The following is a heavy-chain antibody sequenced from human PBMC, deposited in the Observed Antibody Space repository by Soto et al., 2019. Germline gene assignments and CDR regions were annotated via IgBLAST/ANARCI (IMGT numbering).Heavy chain of an antibody. CDR1: GFTFSSYG. CDR3: AKGLYCSGGSCYYSLGY. CDR2: ISYDGSNK. D-gene: IGHD2-15*01. J-gene: IGHJ4*02. V-gene: IGHV3-30*18. Sequence: QVQLVESGGGVVQPGRSLRLSCAASGFTFSSYGMHWVRQATGKGLEWVAVISYDGSNKYYADSVKGRFTISRDNSKNTLYLQMNSLRAEDTAVYYCAKGLYCSGGSCYYSLGYWGQGTLVTVSS.